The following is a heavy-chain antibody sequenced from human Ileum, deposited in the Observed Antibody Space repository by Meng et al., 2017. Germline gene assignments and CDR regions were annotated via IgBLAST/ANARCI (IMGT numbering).Heavy chain of an antibody. CDR1: GGSVSSNIAA. J-gene: IGHJ4*02. V-gene: IGHV6-1*01. CDR2: TYYRSKWYS. CDR3: ASGSGSLDY. D-gene: IGHD3-3*01. Sequence: QVQLQPSGSGLGKPSQTLSLPCAVSGGSVSSNIAAWNWIRQSPLRGLEWLGRTYYRSKWYSEYAVSVKSRISITPDTSKNQFSLQMNSVTPEDTAVYYCASGSGSLDYWGPGTLVTVSS.